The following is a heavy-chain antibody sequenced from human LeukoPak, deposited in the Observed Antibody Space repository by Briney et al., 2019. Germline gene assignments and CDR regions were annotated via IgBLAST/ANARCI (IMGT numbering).Heavy chain of an antibody. J-gene: IGHJ4*02. V-gene: IGHV4-31*03. CDR1: GGSISSGGYY. Sequence: PSETLSLTCTVSGGSISSGGYYWSWIRQHPGKGLEWIGYIYYSGSTYYNPSLKSRVTISVDTSKNQFSLKLSSVTAADTAVYYCARHVPESYDSSGSYYFDYWGQGTLVTVSS. CDR2: IYYSGST. D-gene: IGHD3-22*01. CDR3: ARHVPESYDSSGSYYFDY.